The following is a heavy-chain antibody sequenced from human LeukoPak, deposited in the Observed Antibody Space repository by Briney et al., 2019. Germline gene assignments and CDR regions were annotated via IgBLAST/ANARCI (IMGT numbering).Heavy chain of an antibody. D-gene: IGHD2-2*01. V-gene: IGHV4-39*01. CDR3: ASLVPSHIVVVPVQASRPKNFDY. CDR1: GGSISSSSYY. Sequence: SETLSLTCTVSGGSISSSSYYWGWIRQPPGKGLEWIGSIYYSGSTYYNPSLKSRVTISVDTSKNQFSLKLSSVTAADTAVYYCASLVPSHIVVVPVQASRPKNFDYWGQGTLVTVSS. CDR2: IYYSGST. J-gene: IGHJ4*02.